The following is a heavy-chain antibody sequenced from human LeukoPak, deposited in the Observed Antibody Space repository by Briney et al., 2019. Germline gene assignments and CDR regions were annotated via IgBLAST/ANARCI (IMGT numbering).Heavy chain of an antibody. Sequence: GGSLRLSCAASGFTFSSYAMSWVRQAPGKGLEWVSAISGSGGSTYYADSVKGRFTISRDNSKNTLYLQMNGLRAEDTAVYYCAKYGSGSYVYYYYGMDVWGQGTTVTVSS. CDR3: AKYGSGSYVYYYYGMDV. J-gene: IGHJ6*02. D-gene: IGHD3-10*01. CDR1: GFTFSSYA. CDR2: ISGSGGST. V-gene: IGHV3-23*01.